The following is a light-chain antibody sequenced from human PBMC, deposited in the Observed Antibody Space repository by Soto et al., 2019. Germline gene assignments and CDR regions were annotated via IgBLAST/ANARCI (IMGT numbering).Light chain of an antibody. J-gene: IGLJ2*01. CDR1: NSDVAGYNY. Sequence: QSALTQPASVSGSPGQSITISCSGTNSDVAGYNYVSWYQQHPGKAPKLMIYEVNNRPSGVSNRFSGSKSGNTASLTISGLQAEDEADYYCSSYTTSSTLFGGGTKLTVL. V-gene: IGLV2-14*01. CDR3: SSYTTSSTL. CDR2: EVN.